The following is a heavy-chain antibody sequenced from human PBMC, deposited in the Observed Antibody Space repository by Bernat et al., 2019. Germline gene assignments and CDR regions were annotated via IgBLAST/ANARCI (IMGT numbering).Heavy chain of an antibody. D-gene: IGHD2-2*01. CDR3: ARAGAGIVIVRAAISDEYFDY. Sequence: QVQLVQSGAEVKKPGASVKVSCKASGYTFTGYYMHWVRQAPGQGLEWMGWINPNSGGTNYAQKFKHWVNMKRDKYVSTAYMELSRLRSDDTAVYYCARAGAGIVIVRAAISDEYFDYRGQGTLVAVSS. CDR1: GYTFTGYY. CDR2: INPNSGGT. V-gene: IGHV1-2*04. J-gene: IGHJ4*02.